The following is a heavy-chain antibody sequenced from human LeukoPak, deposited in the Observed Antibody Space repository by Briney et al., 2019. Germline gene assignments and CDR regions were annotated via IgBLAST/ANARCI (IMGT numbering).Heavy chain of an antibody. CDR3: AKGINSGWYYYFDY. J-gene: IGHJ4*02. D-gene: IGHD6-19*01. V-gene: IGHV3-23*01. CDR1: GFTFSSYA. CDR2: ISGRDANT. Sequence: GGSLRLSCAASGFTFSSYAMSWVRQAPGKGLEWVSAISGRDANTYYADSVKGRFTISRDNSKNTLYLQMNSLRAEDTAVYYCAKGINSGWYYYFDYWGQGTLAAVSS.